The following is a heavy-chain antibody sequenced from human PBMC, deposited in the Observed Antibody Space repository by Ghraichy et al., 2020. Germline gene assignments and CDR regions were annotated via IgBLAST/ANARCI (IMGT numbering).Heavy chain of an antibody. CDR1: GFTFSSYA. V-gene: IGHV3-23*01. CDR2: ISGSGGST. D-gene: IGHD6-19*01. CDR3: AKDTEAVAGTSYYYGMDV. Sequence: GGSLRLSCAASGFTFSSYAMSWVRQAPGKGLEWVSTISGSGGSTNYADSVKCRFTISRDNSRNTLYLQMNNLRVEDTAVYYCAKDTEAVAGTSYYYGMDVWGRGTTVTVSS. J-gene: IGHJ6*02.